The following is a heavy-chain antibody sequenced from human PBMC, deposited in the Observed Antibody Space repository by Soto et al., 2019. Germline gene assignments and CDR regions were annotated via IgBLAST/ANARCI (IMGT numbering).Heavy chain of an antibody. D-gene: IGHD6-13*01. CDR1: GFTFSSYG. CDR2: IWYDGSNK. J-gene: IGHJ3*02. V-gene: IGHV3-33*01. CDR3: ARGLLDALAVAGGGAFDI. Sequence: QVQLVESGGGVVQPGRSLRLSCAASGFTFSSYGMHWVRQAPGKGLEWVAVIWYDGSNKYYADSVKGRFTISRDNSKNTLYLQMNSLRAEDRAVYYCARGLLDALAVAGGGAFDIWGQGTMVTVSS.